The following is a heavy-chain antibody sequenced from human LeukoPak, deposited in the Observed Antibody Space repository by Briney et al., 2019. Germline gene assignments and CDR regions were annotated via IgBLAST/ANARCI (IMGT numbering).Heavy chain of an antibody. J-gene: IGHJ4*02. CDR2: IYDSGNT. D-gene: IGHD5-18*01. V-gene: IGHV4-31*03. CDR3: AKALGGRGYSYGALDY. Sequence: SQTLSLTCTVSGGSISSGGYYWNWFRQHPETDLESIGYIYDSGNTYYSPSLKSRITISLDTSKNQFSLKLSSVTAADTAVYYCAKALGGRGYSYGALDYWGQGILVTVSS. CDR1: GGSISSGGYY.